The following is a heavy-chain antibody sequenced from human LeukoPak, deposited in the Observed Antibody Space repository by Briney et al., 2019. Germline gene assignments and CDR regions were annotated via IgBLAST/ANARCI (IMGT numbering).Heavy chain of an antibody. D-gene: IGHD5-24*01. V-gene: IGHV3-30*18. CDR2: ISYDGSNK. Sequence: GGSLRLSCAASRFTFSSYGMHWVRQAPGKGLEWVAVISYDGSNKYYADSVKGRFTISRDNSKNTLYLQMNSLRAEDTAVYYCANLFSDGYNTPLDYWGQGTLVTVSS. CDR3: ANLFSDGYNTPLDY. CDR1: RFTFSSYG. J-gene: IGHJ4*02.